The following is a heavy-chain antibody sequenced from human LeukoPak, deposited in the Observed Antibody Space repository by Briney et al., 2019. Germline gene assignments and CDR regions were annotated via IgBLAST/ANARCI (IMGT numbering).Heavy chain of an antibody. D-gene: IGHD2-15*01. CDR1: GGSISSYY. Sequence: SETLSLTCTVSGGSISSYYWSWIRQPPGKGLEWIGYIYYSGSTNYNPSLESRVTISVDTSKNQFSLKLSSVTAADTAVYYCARDVLNAFDIWGQGTMVTVSS. CDR3: ARDVLNAFDI. V-gene: IGHV4-59*01. CDR2: IYYSGST. J-gene: IGHJ3*02.